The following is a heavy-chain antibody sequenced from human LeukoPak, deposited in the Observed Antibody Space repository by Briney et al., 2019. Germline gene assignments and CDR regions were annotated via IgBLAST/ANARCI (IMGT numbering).Heavy chain of an antibody. D-gene: IGHD3-10*01. CDR3: STSGPRNADRFDY. CDR1: GGSISNYY. Sequence: SETLSLTCTVSGGSISNYYWSWIRQPPGKGLEWIAYIYNSGSTNNNPSLKSRVTISVDTSKNQFSLKLSSVTAADTAVYYCSTSGPRNADRFDYWGREPWSPSPQ. V-gene: IGHV4-59*01. CDR2: IYNSGST. J-gene: IGHJ4*02.